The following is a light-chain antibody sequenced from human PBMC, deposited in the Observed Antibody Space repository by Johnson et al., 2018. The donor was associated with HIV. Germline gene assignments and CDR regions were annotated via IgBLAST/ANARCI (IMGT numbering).Light chain of an antibody. J-gene: IGLJ1*01. CDR1: SSNIGNNY. CDR2: DND. Sequence: QSVLTQPPSVSAAPGQKVTISCSGSSSNIGNNYVSWYQQLPGTAPKLLISDNDKRPSGISGRFYGSKSDTSGILGITGLQTGDEADYYCGTWDTSLRTGFFGTGTKVTVL. CDR3: GTWDTSLRTGF. V-gene: IGLV1-51*01.